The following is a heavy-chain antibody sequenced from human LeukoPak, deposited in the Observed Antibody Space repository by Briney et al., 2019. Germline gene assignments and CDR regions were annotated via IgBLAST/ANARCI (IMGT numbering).Heavy chain of an antibody. J-gene: IGHJ4*02. D-gene: IGHD6-19*01. V-gene: IGHV3-20*04. CDR2: INWNGGST. CDR3: ARAEWTGGYSSESDY. CDR1: GFTFSHAW. Sequence: SGGSLRLSCAASGFTFSHAWMSWVRQAPGKGLEWVSGINWNGGSTGYADSVKGRFTISRDNAKNSLYLQMNSLRAEDTALYYCARAEWTGGYSSESDYWGQGTLVTVSS.